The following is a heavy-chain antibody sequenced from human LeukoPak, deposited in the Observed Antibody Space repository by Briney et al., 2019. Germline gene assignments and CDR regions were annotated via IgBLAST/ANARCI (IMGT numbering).Heavy chain of an antibody. V-gene: IGHV3-21*01. CDR2: IGSRSTYI. J-gene: IGHJ4*02. CDR3: AARDSYGSGSYPIDY. CDR1: GFTFSSYS. D-gene: IGHD3-10*01. Sequence: GGSLRLSCAASGFTFSSYSMNWVRQAPGKGLEWVSSIGSRSTYIYYADSLKGRFTISRDNAKNSLYLQMNSLRAEDTAVYYCAARDSYGSGSYPIDYWGQGTLVTVSS.